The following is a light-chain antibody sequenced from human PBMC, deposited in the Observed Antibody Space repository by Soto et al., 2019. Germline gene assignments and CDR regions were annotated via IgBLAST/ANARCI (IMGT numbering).Light chain of an antibody. CDR1: QSASNN. CDR2: DAS. Sequence: ILMTQSPATLSVSPGERATLSCRASQSASNNLAWYQQKPGQAPRLLIYDASTRATGIPARFSGSGSGTESTLTISGLQYEDFAVYYCQQYNDWPPWTFGQGTKVEIK. CDR3: QQYNDWPPWT. J-gene: IGKJ1*01. V-gene: IGKV3-15*01.